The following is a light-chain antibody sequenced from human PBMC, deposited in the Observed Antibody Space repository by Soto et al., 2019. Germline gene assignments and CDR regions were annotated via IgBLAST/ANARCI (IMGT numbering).Light chain of an antibody. CDR3: QQYDNLIT. CDR1: QSINSW. CDR2: DAS. J-gene: IGKJ5*01. V-gene: IGKV1-5*01. Sequence: DIQMTQSPSTLSASVGDRVTITCRASQSINSWLAWYQQKPGKAPKLLIYDASSLESGVPSRFSGSGSGTDFTFTISSLQPEDIATYYCQQYDNLITFGQGTRLAIK.